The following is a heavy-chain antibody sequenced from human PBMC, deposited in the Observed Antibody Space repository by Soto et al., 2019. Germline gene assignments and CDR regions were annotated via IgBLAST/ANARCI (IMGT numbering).Heavy chain of an antibody. CDR3: ALYNYRIPFGGNYYSAMDV. CDR1: GGTFGNSA. CDR2: IIPISPTH. V-gene: IGHV1-69*12. D-gene: IGHD1-20*01. Sequence: QVQLVQSGAAVKKPGSSVTVSCKASGGTFGNSAIRWVRQAPGQGLEWMGGIIPISPTHDYAPKLQGRVTITADEATRTNYKELTNLRSEDPAVYYCALYNYRIPFGGNYYSAMDVWGQGTTVTVSS. J-gene: IGHJ6*02.